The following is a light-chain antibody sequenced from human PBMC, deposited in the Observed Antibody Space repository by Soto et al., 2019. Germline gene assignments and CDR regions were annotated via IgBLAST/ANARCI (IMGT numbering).Light chain of an antibody. CDR1: DSDIGGYNY. CDR3: TSYTSRSTLVV. V-gene: IGLV2-14*01. Sequence: QSALTQPASVSGSPGQSITISCTGTDSDIGGYNYVSWYQQYAGEVPKLMTYDVNNRPSGVSNRFSGSKSGNTAFLTISGLQAEDEADYYCTSYTSRSTLVVFGGGTKLTVL. J-gene: IGLJ2*01. CDR2: DVN.